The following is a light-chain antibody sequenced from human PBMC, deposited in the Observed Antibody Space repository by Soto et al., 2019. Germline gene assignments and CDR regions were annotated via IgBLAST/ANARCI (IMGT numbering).Light chain of an antibody. CDR3: SSYTSSSTQV. J-gene: IGLJ1*01. Sequence: QSVLTQPASVSGSPGQSITISCTGTSSDVGGYNYVSWYQQHPGKAPKLMIYEVSNRPSGVSNPFSGSKSGNTASLTISGLQAEDEADYYCSSYTSSSTQVFGTGTKVTV. V-gene: IGLV2-14*01. CDR1: SSDVGGYNY. CDR2: EVS.